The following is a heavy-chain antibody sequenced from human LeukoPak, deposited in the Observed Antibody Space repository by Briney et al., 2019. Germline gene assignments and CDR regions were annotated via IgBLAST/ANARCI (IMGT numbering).Heavy chain of an antibody. J-gene: IGHJ4*02. CDR2: IKQGGSEK. CDR3: ARVGGMVRGVMGYFDY. D-gene: IGHD3-10*01. CDR1: VFTFCSFW. V-gene: IGHV3-7*01. Sequence: PGGSLRLSCAASVFTFCSFWVSWVRQAPGKGREWVANIKQGGSEKYYVHSVKGRFTISRDNAKNSLYLQMNSLRAEDTAVYYCARVGGMVRGVMGYFDYWGQGTLVTVSS.